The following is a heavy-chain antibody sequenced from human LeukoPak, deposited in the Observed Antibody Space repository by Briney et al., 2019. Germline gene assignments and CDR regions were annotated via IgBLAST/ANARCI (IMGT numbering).Heavy chain of an antibody. V-gene: IGHV1-18*01. CDR2: INPNSGGT. D-gene: IGHD3-22*01. CDR1: GYTFTTYG. Sequence: ASVKVSCKASGYTFTTYGMNWVRQAPGQGLEWMGWINPNSGGTNYAQKLQGRVTMTTDTSTSTAYMELRSLRSDDTAVYYCARDFGDYYDSSGYAPSDAFDIWGQGTMVTVSS. CDR3: ARDFGDYYDSSGYAPSDAFDI. J-gene: IGHJ3*02.